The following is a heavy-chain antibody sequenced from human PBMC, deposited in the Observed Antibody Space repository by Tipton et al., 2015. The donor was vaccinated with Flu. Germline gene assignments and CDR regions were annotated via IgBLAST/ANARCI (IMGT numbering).Heavy chain of an antibody. V-gene: IGHV4-38-2*01. CDR3: ARCDYSNYVSEPKHWFDS. CDR2: IHRSGSP. J-gene: IGHJ5*01. Sequence: TLSLTCSVSGGSFGSGYLWGWVRQPPGKGLEWIGNIHRSGSPYYNPSLKSRITMSVDTSKNQFSLKLSSVTAADTAMYFCARCDYSNYVSEPKHWFDSWGHG. D-gene: IGHD4-11*01. CDR1: GGSFGSGYL.